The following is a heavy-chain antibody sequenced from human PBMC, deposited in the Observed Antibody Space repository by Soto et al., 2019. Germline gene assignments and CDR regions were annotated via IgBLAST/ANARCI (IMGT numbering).Heavy chain of an antibody. Sequence: QLQLQESGPGLVKPSETLSLTCTVSGGSISSSSYYWGWIRQPPGKGLEWIGSIYYSGSTYYNPSLKSRVTISVDTSKNQFSLKLSSVTAADTAVYYCARPSSVTHHAFDIWGQGTMVTVSS. V-gene: IGHV4-39*01. CDR1: GGSISSSSYY. J-gene: IGHJ3*02. CDR3: ARPSSVTHHAFDI. D-gene: IGHD4-17*01. CDR2: IYYSGST.